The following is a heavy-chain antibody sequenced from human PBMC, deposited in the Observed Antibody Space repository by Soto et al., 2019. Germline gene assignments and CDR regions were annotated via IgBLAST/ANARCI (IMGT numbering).Heavy chain of an antibody. CDR2: ISSDGTTK. CDR1: GIDLENYG. V-gene: IGHV3-30*03. CDR3: DSSGYYYAFDYFDY. D-gene: IGHD3-22*01. Sequence: GGSLRLSCVASGIDLENYGIHWVRQAPGEGLEWVAVISSDGTTKSYIDSVRGRFTISRDNSRSTVFLQMNSLRREDTAMYYYDSSGYYYAFDYFDYWGQGTLVTVSS. J-gene: IGHJ4*02.